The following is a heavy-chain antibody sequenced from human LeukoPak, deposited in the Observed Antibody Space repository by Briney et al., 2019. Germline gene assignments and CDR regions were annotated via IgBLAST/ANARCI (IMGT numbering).Heavy chain of an antibody. CDR2: IKQDGSEK. Sequence: LSWGPLRLSCAASGFTFSSYWMSWVRQAPGKGLEWVANIKQDGSEKYYVDSVKGRFTISRDNAKNSLYLQMNSLRAEDTAVYYCARDLRDAGGTNDYWGQGTLVTVSS. D-gene: IGHD1-1*01. CDR3: ARDLRDAGGTNDY. J-gene: IGHJ4*02. V-gene: IGHV3-7*01. CDR1: GFTFSSYW.